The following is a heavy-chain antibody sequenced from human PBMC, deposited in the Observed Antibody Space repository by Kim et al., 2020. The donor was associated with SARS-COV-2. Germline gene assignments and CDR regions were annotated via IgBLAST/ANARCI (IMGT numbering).Heavy chain of an antibody. CDR2: ITKSSTTI. CDR3: VRDRMGGAFDM. J-gene: IGHJ3*02. V-gene: IGHV3-48*02. Sequence: GGSLRLSCATSGFTFSAYDMNWVRQAPGKGLEWLSFITKSSTTIYYADSVEGRFTISRDNANNSLFLQMNSLRDEATALYYCVRDRMGGAFDMWGQGTMV. CDR1: GFTFSAYD. D-gene: IGHD3-16*01.